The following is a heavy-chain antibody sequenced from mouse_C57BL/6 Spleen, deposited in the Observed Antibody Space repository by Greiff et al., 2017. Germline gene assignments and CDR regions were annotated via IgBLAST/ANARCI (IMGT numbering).Heavy chain of an antibody. CDR2: INPYNGGT. Sequence: EVQLVESGPVLVKPGASVKMSCKASGYTFTDYYMNWVKQSHGKSLEWIGVINPYNGGTSYNQKFKGKATLTVDKSSSTAYMELNSLTSEDSAVYYCARTETAQTTGAMDYWGQGTSVTVSS. J-gene: IGHJ4*01. CDR1: GYTFTDYY. CDR3: ARTETAQTTGAMDY. V-gene: IGHV1-19*01. D-gene: IGHD3-2*02.